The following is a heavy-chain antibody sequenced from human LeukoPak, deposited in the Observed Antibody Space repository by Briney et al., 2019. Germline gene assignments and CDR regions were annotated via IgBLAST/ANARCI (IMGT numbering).Heavy chain of an antibody. J-gene: IGHJ4*02. CDR3: AVLRGDYFDY. V-gene: IGHV3-23*01. D-gene: IGHD3-10*01. Sequence: GGSLRLSCAASGFTFSSYAMSWVRQAPGKGLEWVSSVSGSGGSTYYADSVKGRFIISRDNSKNTLYLQMNSLRAEDTAIYYCAVLRGDYFDYWGQGTLVTVSS. CDR1: GFTFSSYA. CDR2: VSGSGGST.